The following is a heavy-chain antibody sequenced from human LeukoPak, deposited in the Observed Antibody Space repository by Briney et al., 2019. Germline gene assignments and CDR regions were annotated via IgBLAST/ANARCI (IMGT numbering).Heavy chain of an antibody. J-gene: IGHJ6*02. V-gene: IGHV3-13*01. CDR3: ARSRTDTYYGRDV. D-gene: IGHD3/OR15-3a*01. CDR2: IGTAGDT. Sequence: GGSLRLSCAASGFTFNSYDMHWVRQTIGKGLEWVSGIGTAGDTYYAGSVKGRSTISRENAKNSLYLQMNNLRAEDTAVYYCARSRTDTYYGRDVWGQGTTVTVSS. CDR1: GFTFNSYD.